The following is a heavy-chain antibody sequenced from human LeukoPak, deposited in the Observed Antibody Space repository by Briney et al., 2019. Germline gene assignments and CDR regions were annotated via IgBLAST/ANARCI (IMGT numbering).Heavy chain of an antibody. D-gene: IGHD4-23*01. V-gene: IGHV3-33*06. CDR1: GFAFSTYG. J-gene: IGHJ3*02. CDR3: AKRGADHGGNSALVVFDI. CDR2: IWYDGSNK. Sequence: PGRSLRLSCAASGFAFSTYGMHWVRQAPGKGLEWVAVIWYDGSNKYYAGSVKGRFTISRDNSNNTLYLQMNSLRAEDTAVYYCAKRGADHGGNSALVVFDIWGQGTTVTVSS.